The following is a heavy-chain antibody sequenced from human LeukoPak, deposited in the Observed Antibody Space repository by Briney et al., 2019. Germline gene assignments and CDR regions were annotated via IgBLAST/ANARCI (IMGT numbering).Heavy chain of an antibody. J-gene: IGHJ3*02. V-gene: IGHV4-4*07. D-gene: IGHD6-19*01. CDR3: VRGGIGVAAAAFDI. CDR1: GGSISSYY. Sequence: SETLSLTCNVSGGSISSYYWSCIRQPAGKGLEWIGRIQTSGSTNYNPSLKSRVTMSVDTSKNQFSLKLSSVTAADTAVYYCVRGGIGVAAAAFDIWGQGTMVTVSS. CDR2: IQTSGST.